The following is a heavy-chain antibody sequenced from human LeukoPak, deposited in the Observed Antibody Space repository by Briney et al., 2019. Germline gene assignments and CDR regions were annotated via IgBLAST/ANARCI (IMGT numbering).Heavy chain of an antibody. CDR2: ISSSGSTI. V-gene: IGHV3-11*01. CDR3: ATSWNYGDFPGY. D-gene: IGHD4-17*01. J-gene: IGHJ4*02. CDR1: GFTFSDYY. Sequence: PGGSLRLSCAASGFTFSDYYMSWIRQAPGKGLEWVSYISSSGSTIYYADSMKGRFTISRDNAKNSLYLQMNSLRAEDTAVYYCATSWNYGDFPGYWGQGTLVTVSS.